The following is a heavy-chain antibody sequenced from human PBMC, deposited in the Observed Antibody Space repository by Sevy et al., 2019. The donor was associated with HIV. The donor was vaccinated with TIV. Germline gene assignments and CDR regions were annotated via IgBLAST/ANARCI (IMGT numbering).Heavy chain of an antibody. CDR1: GYTFTSYG. CDR3: ARQVGATERSAFDI. D-gene: IGHD1-26*01. J-gene: IGHJ3*02. V-gene: IGHV1-18*01. Sequence: ASVKVSCKASGYTFTSYGISWVRQAPGQGLEWMGWISAYNGNTNYAQKLQGRVTMTTDTSTSTAYMELRSLGSDDTAVYYCARQVGATERSAFDIWGQGTMVTVSS. CDR2: ISAYNGNT.